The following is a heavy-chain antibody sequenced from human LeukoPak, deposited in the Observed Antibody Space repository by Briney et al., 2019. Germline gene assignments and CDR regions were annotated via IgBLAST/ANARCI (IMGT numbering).Heavy chain of an antibody. J-gene: IGHJ6*02. D-gene: IGHD5-12*01. V-gene: IGHV1-69*04. CDR2: IIPILGIA. Sequence: GSSVKVSCKASGGTFSSYAISWVRQAPGQGLERMGRIIPILGIANYAQKFQGRVTITADKSTSTAYMELSSLRSEDTAVYYCARDRVATIPPLYYGMDVWSQGTTVTVSS. CDR3: ARDRVATIPPLYYGMDV. CDR1: GGTFSSYA.